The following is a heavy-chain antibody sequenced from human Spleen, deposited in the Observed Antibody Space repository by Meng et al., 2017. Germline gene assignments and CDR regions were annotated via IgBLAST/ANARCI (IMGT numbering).Heavy chain of an antibody. J-gene: IGHJ4*01. CDR2: INAVFGTT. V-gene: IGHV1-69*13. CDR1: GGIFSNYV. D-gene: IGHD2-2*01. Sequence: SVKVSCKALGGIFSNYVIGWVRQAPGQGLEWMGGINAVFGTTNYAQKFQDRVTITSDESTSTVYMELTRLTSEDTTVYFCARKAGNCISTTCYSLDYWGQGTLVTVSS. CDR3: ARKAGNCISTTCYSLDY.